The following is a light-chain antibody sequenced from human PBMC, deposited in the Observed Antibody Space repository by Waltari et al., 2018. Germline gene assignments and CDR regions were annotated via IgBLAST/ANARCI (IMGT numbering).Light chain of an antibody. V-gene: IGKV3-20*01. CDR1: QSVSRA. J-gene: IGKJ1*01. Sequence: EIVLTQSPGTLSLSPGERVTLSCRASQSVSRALAWYQQKPGQAPRLLIYGASSRATGIPDRFSGSGSGTYFSLTISRLEPEDFAVYYCQHYVRLPVTFGQGTKVEIK. CDR3: QHYVRLPVT. CDR2: GAS.